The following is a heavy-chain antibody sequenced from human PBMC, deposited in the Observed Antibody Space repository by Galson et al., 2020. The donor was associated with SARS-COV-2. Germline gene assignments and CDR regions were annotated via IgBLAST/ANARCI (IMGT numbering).Heavy chain of an antibody. CDR2: LYYGGKT. V-gene: IGHV4-59*01. D-gene: IGHD3-10*01. Sequence: ASETLSLTCTVSGGSINIYYWSWIRQPPGKGLEWIGYLYYGGKTNYNPSLKSRVTISVDTSKSQFSLTLSSVTAADTAVYYCARLPVVWGVDSWGQGILVTVSS. J-gene: IGHJ4*02. CDR1: GGSINIYY. CDR3: ARLPVVWGVDS.